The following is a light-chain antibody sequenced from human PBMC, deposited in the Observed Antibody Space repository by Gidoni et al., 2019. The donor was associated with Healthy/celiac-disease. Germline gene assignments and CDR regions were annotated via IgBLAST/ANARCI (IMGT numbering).Light chain of an antibody. J-gene: IGKJ4*02. CDR3: QQANNWPRT. CDR2: AAS. Sequence: DIEMTQSPSTLSASAGDRATLTCRASQSISSNLAWYQQKPGKAPRLLIYAASTWQTGVPARFSGSGSGTEFTLTISSLQSEDFAAYYCQQANNWPRTFGEGTKVEIK. CDR1: QSISSN. V-gene: IGKV3-15*01.